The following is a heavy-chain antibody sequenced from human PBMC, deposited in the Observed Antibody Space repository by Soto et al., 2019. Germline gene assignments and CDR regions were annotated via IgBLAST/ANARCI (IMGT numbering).Heavy chain of an antibody. Sequence: ESGGGLVKPGGSLRLSCAASGFTFSSYSMNWVRQAPGKGLEWVSSISSSGSYIYYADSVKGRFTLSRDNAKNSLYLQMNSLRAEDTAVYYCARDGAYDSSGYYFDYWGQGTLVTVSS. D-gene: IGHD3-22*01. CDR2: ISSSGSYI. V-gene: IGHV3-21*01. CDR3: ARDGAYDSSGYYFDY. J-gene: IGHJ4*02. CDR1: GFTFSSYS.